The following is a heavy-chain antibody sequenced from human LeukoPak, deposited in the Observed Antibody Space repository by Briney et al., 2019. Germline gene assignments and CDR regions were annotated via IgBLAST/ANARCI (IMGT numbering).Heavy chain of an antibody. J-gene: IGHJ4*02. CDR3: ARGSYSSSWYGGGYYFDY. D-gene: IGHD6-13*01. CDR2: INWYGGST. CDR1: GFTFDDYG. Sequence: GGSLRLSCAASGFTFDDYGMSWVRQAPGKGLEWLSGINWYGGSTGYADSVKGRFTISRDNAKNTLYLQMNRLRDEDTALYQCARGSYSSSWYGGGYYFDYWGQGTLVTVSS. V-gene: IGHV3-20*01.